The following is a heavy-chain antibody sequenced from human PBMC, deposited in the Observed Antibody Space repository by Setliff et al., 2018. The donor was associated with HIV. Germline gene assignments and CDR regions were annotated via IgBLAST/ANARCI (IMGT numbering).Heavy chain of an antibody. CDR2: VSGST. V-gene: IGHV3-23*01. D-gene: IGHD2-15*01. Sequence: GGSLRLSCAASGFTFSSYAMNWVRQAPGKGLEWVSVVSGSTFYADSVKGRFTISRDNSKNTLYLQINRLRVEDTAVYYCAKDGISGGAYPPYYFDYWGHGTLVTVSS. J-gene: IGHJ4*01. CDR1: GFTFSSYA. CDR3: AKDGISGGAYPPYYFDY.